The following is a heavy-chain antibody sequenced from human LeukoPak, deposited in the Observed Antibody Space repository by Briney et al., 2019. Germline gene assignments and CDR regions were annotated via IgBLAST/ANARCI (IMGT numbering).Heavy chain of an antibody. D-gene: IGHD3-10*02. CDR3: AELGITMIGGV. J-gene: IGHJ6*04. Sequence: GGSLRLSCAASGFTLSSYSMNWVRLAPGKGLEWVSSISSSSSYRYYADSVKGRFTISRDNAKNSLYLQMNSLRAEDTAVYYCAELGITMIGGVWGKGTTVTISS. V-gene: IGHV3-21*01. CDR1: GFTLSSYS. CDR2: ISSSSSYR.